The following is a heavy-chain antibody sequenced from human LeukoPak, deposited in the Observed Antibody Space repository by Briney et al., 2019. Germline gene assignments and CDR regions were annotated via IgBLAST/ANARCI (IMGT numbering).Heavy chain of an antibody. J-gene: IGHJ4*02. CDR1: GFTFSSYA. D-gene: IGHD3-22*01. CDR2: ICGSGGST. CDR3: AKEGGYYLYYFDY. Sequence: GGSLRLSCAASGFTFSSYAMSWVRQAPGKGLEWVSAICGSGGSTYYAHSVKGGFTISRDNSTNTLYLQMNSVRAKDTDVYYCAKEGGYYLYYFDYWGQGTLVTVSS. V-gene: IGHV3-23*01.